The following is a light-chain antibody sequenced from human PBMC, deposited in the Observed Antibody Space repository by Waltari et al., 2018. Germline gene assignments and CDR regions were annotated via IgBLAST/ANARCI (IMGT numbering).Light chain of an antibody. CDR3: QHYLRLPVT. V-gene: IGKV3-20*01. J-gene: IGKJ1*01. Sequence: SCRTSQSVSRALAWYQQKPGQAPSILIYGASTRATGIPDRFSGSGSGTDFSLTISRLEPDDFAVYYCQHYLRLPVTFGQGTTVEI. CDR2: GAS. CDR1: QSVSRA.